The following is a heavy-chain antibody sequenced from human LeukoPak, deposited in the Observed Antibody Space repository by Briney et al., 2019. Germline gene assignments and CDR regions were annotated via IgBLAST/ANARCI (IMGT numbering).Heavy chain of an antibody. D-gene: IGHD3-3*01. CDR3: AKGYDFDY. CDR2: IRLDGSNK. V-gene: IGHV3-30*02. Sequence: GGSLCLFCAVSGFTFSSNGMHWARPAPGKWLEWGAFIRLDGSNKYYADSVQGRFTISRDNSKNTLYLQMNSLRAEDTALYYCAKGYDFDYLGQGNLVTVSS. CDR1: GFTFSSNG. J-gene: IGHJ4*02.